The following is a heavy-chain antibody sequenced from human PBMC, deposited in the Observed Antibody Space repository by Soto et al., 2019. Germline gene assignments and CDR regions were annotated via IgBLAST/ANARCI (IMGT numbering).Heavy chain of an antibody. V-gene: IGHV1-69*12. D-gene: IGHD6-6*01. J-gene: IGHJ6*02. CDR1: GGTFSSYA. CDR3: AIDQRGIAARPDYYYDGLYV. Sequence: QVQLVQSGAEVKKTGSSVKVSCKASGGTFSSYAISWVRQAPGQGLEWMGGIIPIFGTANYAQKVQGRVTITADDSTLTAYMELSSLRSDDTAVYYCAIDQRGIAARPDYYYDGLYVWGQGTTVIVSS. CDR2: IIPIFGTA.